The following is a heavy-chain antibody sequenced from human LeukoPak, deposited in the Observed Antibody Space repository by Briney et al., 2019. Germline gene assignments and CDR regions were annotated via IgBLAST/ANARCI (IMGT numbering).Heavy chain of an antibody. V-gene: IGHV3-21*01. CDR2: ISSSSSYI. J-gene: IGHJ4*02. CDR1: GFTFSSYS. D-gene: IGHD3-9*01. CDR3: ARDHDILTGYYLDY. Sequence: PGGSLRLSCAASGFTFSSYSMNWVRQAPGKGLEWVSSISSSSSYIYYADSVKGRFTISRDNAKNSLYLQMNSLRAEDTAVYYCARDHDILTGYYLDYWGQGTLVTVSS.